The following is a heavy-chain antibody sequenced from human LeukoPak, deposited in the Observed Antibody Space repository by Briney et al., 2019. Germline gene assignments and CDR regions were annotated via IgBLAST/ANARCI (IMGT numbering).Heavy chain of an antibody. V-gene: IGHV3-49*04. D-gene: IGHD6-13*01. CDR2: IRSKAYGGTT. J-gene: IGHJ4*02. CDR3: TRDSRSGYSSRGGGY. CDR1: GFNFGDYA. Sequence: PGGSLRLSCTASGFNFGDYAMSWVRQAPGKGLEWVGFIRSKAYGGTTEYAASVKGRFTISRDDSKSIAYLQMNSLKTEDTGVYYCTRDSRSGYSSRGGGYWGQGTLVTVSS.